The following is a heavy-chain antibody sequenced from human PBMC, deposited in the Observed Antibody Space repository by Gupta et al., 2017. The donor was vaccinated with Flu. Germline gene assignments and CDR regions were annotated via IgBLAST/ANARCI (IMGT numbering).Heavy chain of an antibody. Sequence: EVQLVESGGGLVQPGGSLRLSCAASGFTFSSYWMSWVRQAPGKGLEWVANIKQDGSEKYYVDSVKGRFTISRDNAKNSLYLQMNSLRAEDTAVYYCATNIADYGDYVSWFDPWGQGTLVTVSS. J-gene: IGHJ5*02. CDR1: GFTFSSYW. V-gene: IGHV3-7*01. CDR3: ATNIADYGDYVSWFDP. D-gene: IGHD4-17*01. CDR2: IKQDGSEK.